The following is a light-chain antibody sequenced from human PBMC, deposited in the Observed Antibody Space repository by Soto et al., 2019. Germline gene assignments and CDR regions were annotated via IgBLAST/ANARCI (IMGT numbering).Light chain of an antibody. CDR3: QHYNNLPLT. CDR2: DAS. V-gene: IGKV1-33*01. CDR1: QDISNY. Sequence: DIQMTQSPSSLSASVGDRVTITCQASQDISNYLNWYQQKPGKAPKLLIYDASNLETGVPSRFSGSGSGTDFTFTISSLQPEDFARYYCQHYNNLPLTFGGGTKVEIK. J-gene: IGKJ4*01.